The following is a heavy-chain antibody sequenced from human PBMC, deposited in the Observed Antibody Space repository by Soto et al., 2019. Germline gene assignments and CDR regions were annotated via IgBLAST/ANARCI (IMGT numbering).Heavy chain of an antibody. CDR3: AKDWRAGRQFYYYYYMDV. V-gene: IGHV3-30*18. D-gene: IGHD3-3*01. CDR2: MSYDGSNK. Sequence: GGSLRLSCAASGFTFSSYGMHWVRQAPGKGLEWVAVMSYDGSNKYHANSVKGRFTISRDNSKNTLYLQMNSLRPEDTAVYYCAKDWRAGRQFYYYYYMDVWGKGTTVTVSS. J-gene: IGHJ6*03. CDR1: GFTFSSYG.